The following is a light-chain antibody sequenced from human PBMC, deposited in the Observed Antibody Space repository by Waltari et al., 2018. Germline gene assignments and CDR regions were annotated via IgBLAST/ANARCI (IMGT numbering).Light chain of an antibody. J-gene: IGKJ1*01. CDR2: AAS. CDR3: QQSYSHTRT. CDR1: QSISSY. Sequence: DIQMTQSPPSLSASAGDRVPITCRASQSISSYLNWYQQKPGIAPKLLIYAASSLQSGVPSRFSGSGSGRDFTLIISSLQPEDFATYSCQQSYSHTRTFGQGTKVEIK. V-gene: IGKV1-39*01.